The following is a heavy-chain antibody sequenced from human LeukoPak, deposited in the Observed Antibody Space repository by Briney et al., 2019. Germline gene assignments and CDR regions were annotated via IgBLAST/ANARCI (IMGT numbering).Heavy chain of an antibody. CDR1: GFTFSNYC. CDR2: ISSDESIT. Sequence: GGSLRLSCAGSGFTFSNYCMHWVRQAPGKGLVWVSRISSDESITSYADSVRGRFTISRDNSKNTLYLQMNSLRVEDTAVYYCARDFGSRWFGPIDFGGQGTLVIVSS. J-gene: IGHJ4*02. D-gene: IGHD6-13*01. CDR3: ARDFGSRWFGPIDF. V-gene: IGHV3-74*01.